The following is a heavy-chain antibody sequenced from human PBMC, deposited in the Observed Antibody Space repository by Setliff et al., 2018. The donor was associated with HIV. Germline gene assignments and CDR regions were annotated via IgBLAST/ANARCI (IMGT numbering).Heavy chain of an antibody. J-gene: IGHJ3*01. D-gene: IGHD3-10*01. CDR3: ARSYKVRGVEVAFDL. V-gene: IGHV4-39*01. CDR2: MYSSGST. Sequence: SETLSLTCIVSGGSISSSSYHWGWIRQPPGKGLEWIGSMYSSGSTYNNPSLKSRVTMSVATSKNQFSLKLTSVTAADTAIYYCARSYKVRGVEVAFDLWGQGTMVTVSS. CDR1: GGSISSSSYH.